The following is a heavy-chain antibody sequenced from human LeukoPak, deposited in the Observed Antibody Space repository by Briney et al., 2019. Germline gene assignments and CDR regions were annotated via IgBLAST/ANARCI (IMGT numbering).Heavy chain of an antibody. D-gene: IGHD2-15*01. Sequence: SETLSLTCTVSGGSISNYYWSWIRQPPGKGLEWIGYIYYSGSTNYNPSLKSRVIISVDMSKNQFSLKLSSVAAADTAVYYCARIHRYCSGGACYVLDNWGQGTLVAVSS. CDR2: IYYSGST. CDR1: GGSISNYY. V-gene: IGHV4-59*01. J-gene: IGHJ4*02. CDR3: ARIHRYCSGGACYVLDN.